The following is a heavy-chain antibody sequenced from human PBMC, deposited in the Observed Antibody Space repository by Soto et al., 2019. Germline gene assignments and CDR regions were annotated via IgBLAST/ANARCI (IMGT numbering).Heavy chain of an antibody. J-gene: IGHJ6*02. CDR3: AKDGGGDSSSWPNYYYYGMDV. D-gene: IGHD6-13*01. CDR1: GFTFSSYG. V-gene: IGHV3-30*18. Sequence: GGSLRLSCAASGFTFSSYGMHWVRQAPGKGLEWVAVISYDGSNKYYADSVKGRFTISRDNSKNTLYLQMNRLRAEDTAVYYCAKDGGGDSSSWPNYYYYGMDVWGQGTTVTVSS. CDR2: ISYDGSNK.